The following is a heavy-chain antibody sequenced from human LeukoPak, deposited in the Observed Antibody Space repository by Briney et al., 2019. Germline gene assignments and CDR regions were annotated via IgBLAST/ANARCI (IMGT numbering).Heavy chain of an antibody. J-gene: IGHJ5*02. CDR3: ARHIQEGPTVPSWFDP. D-gene: IGHD4-11*01. CDR2: IYTSGST. V-gene: IGHV4-4*07. CDR1: GGSISSYY. Sequence: SETLSLTCTVSGGSISSYYWSWIRQPAGKGLEWIGRIYTSGSTNYNPSLKSRVTMSVDTSKNQFSLKLSSVTAADTAVYYCARHIQEGPTVPSWFDPWGQGTLVTVSS.